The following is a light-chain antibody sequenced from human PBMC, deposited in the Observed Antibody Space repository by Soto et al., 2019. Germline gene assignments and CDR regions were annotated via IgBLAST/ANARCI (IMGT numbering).Light chain of an antibody. J-gene: IGLJ1*01. Sequence: QSALTQARSVSGSPGQSVTISCTGTSSDVGGYNYVSWYQQHPGKAPKLMIYDVSKRPSGVPDRFSGSKSGNTASLTISGLQAEDEADYYCCSYAGSYTFGVFGTGTKLTVL. CDR3: CSYAGSYTFGV. V-gene: IGLV2-11*01. CDR2: DVS. CDR1: SSDVGGYNY.